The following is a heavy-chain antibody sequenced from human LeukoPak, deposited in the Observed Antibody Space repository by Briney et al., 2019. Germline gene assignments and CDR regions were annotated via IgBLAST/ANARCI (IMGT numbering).Heavy chain of an antibody. CDR1: GYNFDIYW. V-gene: IGHV5-51*01. J-gene: IGHJ4*02. D-gene: IGHD1-20*01. Sequence: GESLKISCQASGYNFDIYWIGWVRQRPGKGLEWMGIIYPRDSETRFSPSLQGQVIISADTSLNTTSLEWTSLQASDTAIYYCARLFNWNLDYWGQGDLVTVSS. CDR3: ARLFNWNLDY. CDR2: IYPRDSET.